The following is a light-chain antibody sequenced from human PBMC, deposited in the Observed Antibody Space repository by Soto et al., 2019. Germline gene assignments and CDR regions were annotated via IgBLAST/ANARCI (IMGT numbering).Light chain of an antibody. V-gene: IGLV2-14*01. J-gene: IGLJ1*01. CDR3: SSYTSSSTPYV. CDR2: DVS. Sequence: QSVLTVPSPVSWSPEQTLTIPCSATSSEFGVYHYVAWYQQHPDQHASFIIYDVSNRPSAVSNRFSGSKSGNAASLPISGLQAVYEADYHCSSYTSSSTPYVIGTGANVTV. CDR1: SSEFGVYHY.